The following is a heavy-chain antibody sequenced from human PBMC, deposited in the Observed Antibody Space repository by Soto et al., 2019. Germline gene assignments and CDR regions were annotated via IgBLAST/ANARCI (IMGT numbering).Heavy chain of an antibody. V-gene: IGHV1-18*04. J-gene: IGHJ6*02. CDR2: ISAYNGNT. CDR3: ARDYDSTPSYYSYGLHV. Sequence: SVKLSWEASGDTFASCGRISARHAHGQGLEWMGWISAYNGNTNYAQKLQGRVTMTTDTSTSTAYMELRSLRSDDTAVYYCARDYDSTPSYYSYGLHVWGQGLTVTV. CDR1: GDTFASCG. D-gene: IGHD3-3*01.